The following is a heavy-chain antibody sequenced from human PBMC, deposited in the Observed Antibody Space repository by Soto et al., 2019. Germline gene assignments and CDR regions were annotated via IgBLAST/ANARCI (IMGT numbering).Heavy chain of an antibody. V-gene: IGHV3-23*01. CDR2: ISASGDSA. J-gene: IGHJ4*02. CDR1: GFNIIIRA. D-gene: IGHD3-22*01. CDR3: ARGDYYDSSGYPFDY. Sequence: PGGSLRLSCEAAGFNIIIRARSWVRKAPGKGLEWVSIISASGDSAYYADSVKGRFTISRDNAKNSLYLQMNSLRAEDTAVYYYARGDYYDSSGYPFDYWGQGTLVTVSS.